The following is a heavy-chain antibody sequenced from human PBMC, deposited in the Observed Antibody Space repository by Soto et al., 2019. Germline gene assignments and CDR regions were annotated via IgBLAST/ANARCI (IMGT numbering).Heavy chain of an antibody. CDR3: ARVSGSYYYGMDV. J-gene: IGHJ6*02. V-gene: IGHV4-4*02. Sequence: QVQLQESGPGLVKPSGTLSLTCAVSGGSISSSNWWSWVRQPPGKGLEWIGEIYHSGSANHNPSLKSRVTISENKSKNQFSLKLSSVTAADTAVYYCARVSGSYYYGMDVWGQGTTVTVSS. CDR2: IYHSGSA. CDR1: GGSISSSNW. D-gene: IGHD1-26*01.